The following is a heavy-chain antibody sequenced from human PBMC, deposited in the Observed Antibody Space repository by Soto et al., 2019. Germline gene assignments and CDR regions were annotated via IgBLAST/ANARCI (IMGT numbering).Heavy chain of an antibody. CDR1: GGSISSYY. J-gene: IGHJ5*02. CDR3: ARGVSIAARTKTNWFEP. V-gene: IGHV4-59*01. D-gene: IGHD6-6*01. Sequence: SETLSLTCTVSGGSISSYYWSWIRQPPGKGLEWIGYIYYSGSTNYNPSLKSRVTISVDTSKNQFSLKLSSVTAADTAVYYCARGVSIAARTKTNWFEPWGQAPLVTVS. CDR2: IYYSGST.